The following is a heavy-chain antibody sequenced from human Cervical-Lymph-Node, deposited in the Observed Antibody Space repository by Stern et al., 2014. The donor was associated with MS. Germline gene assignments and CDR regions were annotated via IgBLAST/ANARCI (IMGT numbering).Heavy chain of an antibody. V-gene: IGHV1-18*04. CDR2: ISAYNGNT. CDR3: AGGVRGAIYYYYGMDV. CDR1: GYTFTSYG. J-gene: IGHJ6*02. Sequence: QVQLVESGAEVKKPGASVKVSCKASGYTFTSYGISWVRQAPGQGLEWMGWISAYNGNTNYAQKLQGRVTMTTDTSTSTAYMELRSLRSDDTAVYYCAGGVRGAIYYYYGMDVWGQGTTVTVSS. D-gene: IGHD3-10*01.